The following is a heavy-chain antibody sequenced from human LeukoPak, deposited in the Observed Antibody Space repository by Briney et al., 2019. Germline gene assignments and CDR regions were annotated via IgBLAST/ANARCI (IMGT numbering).Heavy chain of an antibody. CDR1: RFTFSSYG. J-gene: IGHJ4*02. CDR3: ARDQYYDSSGYYLNSGY. D-gene: IGHD3-22*01. V-gene: IGHV3-30*02. Sequence: GGSLRLSCAASRFTFSSYGMNWVRQAPGKGLEWVAFIRYDGTNKYYGVSVKGRFNLPRDNSKNSLYLQMNSLRAEDTAVYYCARDQYYDSSGYYLNSGYWGQGTLVTVSS. CDR2: IRYDGTNK.